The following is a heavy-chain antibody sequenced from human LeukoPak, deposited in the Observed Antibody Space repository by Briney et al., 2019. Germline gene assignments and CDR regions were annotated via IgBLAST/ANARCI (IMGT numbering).Heavy chain of an antibody. CDR1: GGSINNYY. CDR2: INHSGST. CDR3: ARLGYCSGGSCYYYYYMDV. J-gene: IGHJ6*03. Sequence: SETLSLTCTVSGGSINNYYWSWVRQPPGKGLEWIGEINHSGSTYYNPSLKSRVTISVDTSKKQFSLKLSSVTAADTAAYYCARLGYCSGGSCYYYYYMDVWGKGTTVTVSS. V-gene: IGHV4-59*12. D-gene: IGHD2-15*01.